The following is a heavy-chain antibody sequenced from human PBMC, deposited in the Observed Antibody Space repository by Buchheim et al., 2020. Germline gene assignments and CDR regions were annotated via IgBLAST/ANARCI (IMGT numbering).Heavy chain of an antibody. J-gene: IGHJ4*02. CDR3: ARRKAAYCSSTGCRDNYFDY. D-gene: IGHD2-2*01. Sequence: QLQLQESGPGLVKTSETLSLTCTVSGGSISSSSYYWGWIRQPPGKGLEWIGSIYYSGSTYYNASLKSRVTISVDTSKNQFSLKLSSVTAADTAVYYCARRKAAYCSSTGCRDNYFDYWGQGTL. V-gene: IGHV4-39*01. CDR1: GGSISSSSYY. CDR2: IYYSGST.